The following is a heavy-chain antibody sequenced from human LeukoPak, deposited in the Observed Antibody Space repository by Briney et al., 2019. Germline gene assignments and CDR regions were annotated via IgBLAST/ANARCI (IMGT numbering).Heavy chain of an antibody. CDR1: GGTFSSYA. D-gene: IGHD4-23*01. CDR3: ARDRGTVVTNYYYYYGTDV. CDR2: IIPIFGTA. V-gene: IGHV1-69*13. Sequence: ASVKVSCKASGGTFSSYAISWVRQAPGQGLEWMGGIIPIFGTATYAQKFQGRVTITADESTSTAYMELSSLRSEDTAVYYCARDRGTVVTNYYYYYGTDVWGQGTTVTVSS. J-gene: IGHJ6*02.